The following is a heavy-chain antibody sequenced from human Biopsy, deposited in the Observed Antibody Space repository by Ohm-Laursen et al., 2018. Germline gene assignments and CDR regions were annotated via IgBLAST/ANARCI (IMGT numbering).Heavy chain of an antibody. V-gene: IGHV3-33*01. CDR2: IFYDGSNT. J-gene: IGHJ6*02. CDR1: GFTFNNYG. D-gene: IGHD4-23*01. CDR3: ARDTRWSPYSMDV. Sequence: SLRLSCAASGFTFNNYGMQWVRQAPGKGLEWVAFIFYDGSNTYYAESVKGRLTISRDNSKNTLYLQMNSLRAEDTAVYYCARDTRWSPYSMDVWGQGTTVTVSS.